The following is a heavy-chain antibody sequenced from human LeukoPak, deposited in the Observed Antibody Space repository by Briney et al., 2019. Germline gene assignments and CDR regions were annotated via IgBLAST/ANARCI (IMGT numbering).Heavy chain of an antibody. D-gene: IGHD3-22*01. CDR3: ARGEDSSLDFDY. CDR1: GGSISSYY. Sequence: SETLSLTCTVSGGSISSYYWSWIRQPPGKGLEWIGYIYYSGSTNYNPSLKSRVTISVDTFKNQFSLKLSSVTAADTAVYYCARGEDSSLDFDYWGQGTLVTVSS. J-gene: IGHJ4*02. V-gene: IGHV4-59*01. CDR2: IYYSGST.